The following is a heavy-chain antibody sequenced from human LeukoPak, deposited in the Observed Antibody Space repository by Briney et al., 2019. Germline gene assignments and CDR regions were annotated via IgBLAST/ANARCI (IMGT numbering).Heavy chain of an antibody. Sequence: GGSLRLSCEVSGFSVDGNYMTWVRQVPGRGLEWVALIFSGDSTDYPDSVKGRFTISRDKSKNTLHLQMDSLRPEDTAMYYCALAYYFDRRGYSFFDYWGQGALVTVSS. V-gene: IGHV3-53*01. J-gene: IGHJ4*02. CDR3: ALAYYFDRRGYSFFDY. D-gene: IGHD3-22*01. CDR2: IFSGDST. CDR1: GFSVDGNY.